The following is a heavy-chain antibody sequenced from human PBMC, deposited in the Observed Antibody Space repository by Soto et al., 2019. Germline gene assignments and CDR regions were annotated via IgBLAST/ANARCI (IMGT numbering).Heavy chain of an antibody. CDR3: AKDIDDRRDFWSGYSSFDY. CDR1: GFTFDDYA. CDR2: ISWNSGSI. V-gene: IGHV3-9*01. D-gene: IGHD3-3*01. J-gene: IGHJ4*02. Sequence: GGSLRLSCAASGFTFDDYAMHWVRQAPGKGLEWVSGISWNSGSIGYADSVKGRFTISRDNAKNSLYLQMNSLRAEDTALYYCAKDIDDRRDFWSGYSSFDYWGQGTLVTVSS.